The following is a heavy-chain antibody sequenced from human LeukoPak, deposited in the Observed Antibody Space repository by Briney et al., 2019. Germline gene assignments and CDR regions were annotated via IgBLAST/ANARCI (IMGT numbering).Heavy chain of an antibody. CDR1: DSNIGTYA. CDR3: AKDRISGQGGAARILDY. CDR2: MSGGGLST. Sequence: HTGGSLRLSCGAPDSNIGTYAVTWVRQVPGKGLEWVSGMSGGGLSTYYARSVKGRFTISRDTSKNTLYLEMNSLGADDTALYYCAKDRISGQGGAARILDYWGQGILVTVSS. D-gene: IGHD6-6*01. V-gene: IGHV3-23*01. J-gene: IGHJ4*02.